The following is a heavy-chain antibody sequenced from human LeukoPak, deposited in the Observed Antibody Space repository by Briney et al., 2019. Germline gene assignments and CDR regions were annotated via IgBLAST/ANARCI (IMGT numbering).Heavy chain of an antibody. CDR2: ISGSGGST. CDR1: GFTFSSYA. D-gene: IGHD6-6*01. Sequence: GGSLILSCAASGFTFSSYAMSWVRQAPGKGLEWVSAISGSGGSTNYADSVKGRFTISRDNSKNTLYLQMNSLRAEDTALYYCAKRIAAQENFDYWGQGTLVTVSS. V-gene: IGHV3-23*01. J-gene: IGHJ4*02. CDR3: AKRIAAQENFDY.